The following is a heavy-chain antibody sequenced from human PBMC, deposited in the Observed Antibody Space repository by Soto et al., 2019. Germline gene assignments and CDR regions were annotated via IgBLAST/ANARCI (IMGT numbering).Heavy chain of an antibody. Sequence: QVQLVQSGAEVKKPGASVKVSCKASGYTFTSFDINWVRQATGQGLEWMGWMNPNSGNTGYAQKFQGRVTMTRNTSISTAYMELSSLRSEDTAVYYCARVLLVPAAIEWFDPWGQGTLVTVSS. CDR3: ARVLLVPAAIEWFDP. CDR2: MNPNSGNT. D-gene: IGHD2-2*01. V-gene: IGHV1-8*01. CDR1: GYTFTSFD. J-gene: IGHJ5*02.